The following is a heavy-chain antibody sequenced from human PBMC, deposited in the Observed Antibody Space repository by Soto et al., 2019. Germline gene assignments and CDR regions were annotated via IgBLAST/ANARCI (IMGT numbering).Heavy chain of an antibody. V-gene: IGHV3-21*01. Sequence: PGGSLRLSCAASGFTFSSYSMNWVRQAPGKGLEWVSSISSSSSYIYYADSVKGRFTISRDNAKNSLYLQMNSLRAEDTAVYYCASFSGSQRAFDIWGQGTMVTVSS. J-gene: IGHJ3*02. CDR2: ISSSSSYI. CDR1: GFTFSSYS. CDR3: ASFSGSQRAFDI. D-gene: IGHD1-26*01.